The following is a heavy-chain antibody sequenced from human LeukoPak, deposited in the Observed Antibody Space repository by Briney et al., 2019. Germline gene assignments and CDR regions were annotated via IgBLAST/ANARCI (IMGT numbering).Heavy chain of an antibody. Sequence: GGSLKLSCAASGFIFSDHYMSWIRQAPGKGLEGVAYINSDSTTLYYADSVKGRFTVSRDNAKNSLYLHMNSLGVDDTAVYYCARLRGLIDHWGQGALVTVSS. J-gene: IGHJ4*02. V-gene: IGHV3-11*01. CDR3: ARLRGLIDH. D-gene: IGHD3-10*01. CDR1: GFIFSDHY. CDR2: INSDSTTL.